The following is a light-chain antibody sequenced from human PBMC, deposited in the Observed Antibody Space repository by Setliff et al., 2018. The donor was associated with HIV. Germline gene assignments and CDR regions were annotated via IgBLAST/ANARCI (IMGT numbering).Light chain of an antibody. J-gene: IGLJ1*01. Sequence: QSVLAQPPSASGTPGQRVTISCSGSSSNIGSNYVYWYQQLPGTAPKLLIYRSNQRPSGVPDRFSASKSGTSASLAISGLRSEDEADYYCAAWDDMAAYVSGTGTKVTVL. CDR2: RSN. CDR3: AAWDDMAAYV. CDR1: SSNIGSNY. V-gene: IGLV1-47*01.